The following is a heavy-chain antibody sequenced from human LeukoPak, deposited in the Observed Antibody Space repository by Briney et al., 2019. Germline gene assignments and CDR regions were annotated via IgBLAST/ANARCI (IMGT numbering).Heavy chain of an antibody. Sequence: GESLKISCKGSGYSFTSYWIGWVRQMPGKGLEWMGIIYPGDSDTRCSPSFQGQVTISADKSISTAYLQWSSLKASDTAIYYCARRNNYYGSGINYWGQGTLVTVSS. CDR3: ARRNNYYGSGINY. J-gene: IGHJ4*02. CDR1: GYSFTSYW. V-gene: IGHV5-51*01. CDR2: IYPGDSDT. D-gene: IGHD3-10*01.